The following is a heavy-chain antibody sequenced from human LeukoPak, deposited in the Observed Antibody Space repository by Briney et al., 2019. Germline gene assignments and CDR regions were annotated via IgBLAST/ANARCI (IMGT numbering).Heavy chain of an antibody. J-gene: IGHJ4*02. CDR3: ARGRDGDYVPHDY. CDR1: GFTFSSYE. Sequence: GGSLRLSCAASGFTFSSYEMNWVRQAPGKGLEWVSYISSSGSTTYYADSVKGRFTISRDNAKKSLYLQMNSLRAEDTAVYYCARGRDGDYVPHDYWGQGTLVTVSS. D-gene: IGHD4-17*01. CDR2: ISSSGSTT. V-gene: IGHV3-48*03.